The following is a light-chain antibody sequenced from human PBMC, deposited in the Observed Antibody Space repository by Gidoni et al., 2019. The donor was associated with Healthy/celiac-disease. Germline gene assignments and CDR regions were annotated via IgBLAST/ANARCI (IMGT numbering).Light chain of an antibody. CDR2: GAS. CDR3: QQYGSSHMYT. J-gene: IGKJ2*01. CDR1: QSVSSSY. V-gene: IGKV3-20*01. Sequence: DIVFTQSPDTLSLSPGERATLSCRASQSVSSSYLAWYQQNPGQAPRLLIYGASSRATGIPDRFSGSGSGTDFTLTISRLEPEDFAVYYCQQYGSSHMYTFGQGTKLEIK.